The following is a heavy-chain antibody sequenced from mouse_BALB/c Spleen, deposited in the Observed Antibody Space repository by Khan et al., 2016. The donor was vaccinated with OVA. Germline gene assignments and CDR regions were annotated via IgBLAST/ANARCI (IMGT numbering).Heavy chain of an antibody. CDR2: ISSGGST. V-gene: IGHV5-6-5*01. J-gene: IGHJ3*01. Sequence: EVKLVESGGGLVKPGGSLKLSCAASGFTFSNYAMSWVRQTPEKRLEWVASISSGGSTYYPDSVKGRFTISRDNARNILYLQMSSLRSEDTAMYYCARDYWFAYWGQGTLVTVSA. CDR3: ARDYWFAY. CDR1: GFTFSNYA.